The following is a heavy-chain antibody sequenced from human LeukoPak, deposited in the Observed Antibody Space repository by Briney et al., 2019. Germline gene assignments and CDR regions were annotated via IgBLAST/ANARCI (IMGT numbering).Heavy chain of an antibody. Sequence: GGSLRLSCAASGFTFSSYAMSWVRQAPGKGPEWASAVSGSGGVTYYADSVKGRFTISRDNSRNTLYLQMNSLRAEDTAVYYCAKDFCRAPRCPPLGFDPWGQGTLVTVSS. CDR2: VSGSGGVT. D-gene: IGHD2-15*01. CDR3: AKDFCRAPRCPPLGFDP. CDR1: GFTFSSYA. J-gene: IGHJ5*02. V-gene: IGHV3-23*01.